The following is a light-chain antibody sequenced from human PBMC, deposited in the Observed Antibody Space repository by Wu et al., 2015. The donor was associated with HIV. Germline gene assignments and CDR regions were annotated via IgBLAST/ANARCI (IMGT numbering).Light chain of an antibody. Sequence: DIVMTQSPATLSVSPGEEATLSCRASQSVSNDLAWYQQKPGQAPRLLMYGASTRAIGIPARFSGSGSGTEFTLTISSMQSEDFAVYYCQQYSNWPPLTFGGGTRVEIK. CDR1: QSVSND. V-gene: IGKV3-15*01. J-gene: IGKJ4*01. CDR3: QQYSNWPPLT. CDR2: GAS.